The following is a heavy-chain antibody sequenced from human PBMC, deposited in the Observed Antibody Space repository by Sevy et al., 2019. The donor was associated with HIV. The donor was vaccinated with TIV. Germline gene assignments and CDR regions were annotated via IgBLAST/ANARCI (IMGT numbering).Heavy chain of an antibody. J-gene: IGHJ6*03. D-gene: IGHD3-9*01. Sequence: SETLSLTCTVSGGSISSYYWSWIRQPPGKGLEWIGYIYYSGSTNYNPSLKSRVTISVDTSKNQFSLKLSSVTAVDTAVYYCARGKRYFDSPYYYMDVWGKGTTVTVSS. CDR1: GGSISSYY. CDR2: IYYSGST. CDR3: ARGKRYFDSPYYYMDV. V-gene: IGHV4-59*01.